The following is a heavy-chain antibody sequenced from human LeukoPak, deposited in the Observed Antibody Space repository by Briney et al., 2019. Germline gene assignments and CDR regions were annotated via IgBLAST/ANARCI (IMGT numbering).Heavy chain of an antibody. V-gene: IGHV1-69*13. CDR1: GYTFTSYG. Sequence: SVKVSCKASGYTFTSYGISWVRQAPGQGLEWMGGIIPIFGTANYAQKFQGRVTITADESTGTAYMELSSLRSEDTAVYYRAIRPGLSPSASPDGYWGQGTLVTVSS. J-gene: IGHJ4*02. CDR2: IIPIFGTA. CDR3: AIRPGLSPSASPDGY. D-gene: IGHD5-24*01.